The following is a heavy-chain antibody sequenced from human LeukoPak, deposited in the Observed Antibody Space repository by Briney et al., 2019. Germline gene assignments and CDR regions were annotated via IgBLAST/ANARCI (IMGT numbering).Heavy chain of an antibody. CDR2: ISYDGSNK. CDR3: ARGGGIVPAAHGDY. D-gene: IGHD2-2*01. V-gene: IGHV3-30-3*01. Sequence: PGGSLRLSCAGSGFTFNSYAMHWVRQAPGKGLEWVAVISYDGSNKYYADSVKGRFTISRDNSKNTLYLQMNSLRAEDTAVYYCARGGGIVPAAHGDYWGRGTLVTVSS. CDR1: GFTFNSYA. J-gene: IGHJ4*02.